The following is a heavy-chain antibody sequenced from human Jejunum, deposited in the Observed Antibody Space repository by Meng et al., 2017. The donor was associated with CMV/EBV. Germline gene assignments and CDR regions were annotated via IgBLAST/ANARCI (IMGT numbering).Heavy chain of an antibody. D-gene: IGHD1-7*01. V-gene: IGHV4-59*01. CDR2: LYYSETA. J-gene: IGHJ5*02. CDR1: GGSITRYY. Sequence: SGGSITRYYVSWIRQPPGKGLEWIGYLYYSETAHYSHSLRGRVIISADTTKNHFSLRLNSVTAADTAVYFCATTVYPVPFLNYFDPWGQGTLVTVSS. CDR3: ATTVYPVPFLNYFDP.